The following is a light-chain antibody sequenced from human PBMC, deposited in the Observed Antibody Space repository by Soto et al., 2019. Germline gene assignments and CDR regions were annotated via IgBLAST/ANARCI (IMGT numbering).Light chain of an antibody. J-gene: IGKJ3*01. Sequence: EIVLTQSPGTLSLSPGERATLSCRASLSVRSTYLAWYQQKSGQAPRLLMYGTSSRATGIPDRFSGSGSGTDFTLIISRLEPEDFAVYYCQQYDIPPFTFGPGTKVDIK. CDR2: GTS. V-gene: IGKV3-20*01. CDR1: LSVRSTY. CDR3: QQYDIPPFT.